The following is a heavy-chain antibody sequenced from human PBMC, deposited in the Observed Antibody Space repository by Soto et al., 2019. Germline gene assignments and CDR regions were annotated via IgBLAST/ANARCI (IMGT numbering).Heavy chain of an antibody. J-gene: IGHJ4*02. D-gene: IGHD3-9*01. CDR2: MSNSGSRN. V-gene: IGHV3-23*01. CDR3: AKSYVDILTGYFGDY. Sequence: VQLLESGGGLVQPGGSLRLSCAASGFTFSNYAMSWVRQAPGKGLEWVSGMSNSGSRNYYADSVKGRFIISRDNSKNTLYLQMNSLRPEDTAVYYCAKSYVDILTGYFGDYWGQGTLVSVSS. CDR1: GFTFSNYA.